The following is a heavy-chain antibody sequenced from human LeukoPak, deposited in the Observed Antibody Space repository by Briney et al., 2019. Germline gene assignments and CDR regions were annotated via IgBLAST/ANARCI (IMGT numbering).Heavy chain of an antibody. CDR3: ARVFYYGSGTFDL. V-gene: IGHV4-59*01. D-gene: IGHD3-10*01. J-gene: IGHJ2*01. CDR2: IYYSGST. CDR1: GGSLSSYY. Sequence: SETLCLTCTVSGGSLSSYYWSWIRQPPGKGLEWIGYIYYSGSTTYNPSLRSRVTISVDTSKNQFSLKLSSVTAADTAVYYCARVFYYGSGTFDLWGRGTLVTVSS.